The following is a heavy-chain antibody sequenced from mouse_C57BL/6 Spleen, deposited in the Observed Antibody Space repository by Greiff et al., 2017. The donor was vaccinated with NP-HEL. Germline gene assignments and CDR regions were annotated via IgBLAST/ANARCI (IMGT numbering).Heavy chain of an antibody. J-gene: IGHJ3*01. V-gene: IGHV1-72*01. D-gene: IGHD2-4*01. CDR3: AKGDYYDYGKGFAY. CDR2: IDPNSGGT. Sequence: QVQLQQPGAELVKPGASVMLSCKASGYTFTSYWMHWVKQRPGRGLEWIGRIDPNSGGTKYNEKFKSKATLTVDKPSSTAYMQLSSLTSEDSAVFYCAKGDYYDYGKGFAYWGQGTLVTVSA. CDR1: GYTFTSYW.